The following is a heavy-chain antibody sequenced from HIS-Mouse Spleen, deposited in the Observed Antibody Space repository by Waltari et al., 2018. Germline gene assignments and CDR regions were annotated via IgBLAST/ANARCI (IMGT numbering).Heavy chain of an antibody. V-gene: IGHV3-7*01. CDR2: IKQDGSEK. J-gene: IGHJ4*02. CDR3: ARDGGTGDFDY. Sequence: EVQLVESGGGLVQPGGSLRLSCAASGFTFSSYWMSWVRQATGKGLEWVANIKQDGSEKYYVDSVKGRFTISRDNAKNSLYLQMNSLRAEDTAVYYCARDGGTGDFDYWGQGTLVTVSS. CDR1: GFTFSSYW. D-gene: IGHD7-27*01.